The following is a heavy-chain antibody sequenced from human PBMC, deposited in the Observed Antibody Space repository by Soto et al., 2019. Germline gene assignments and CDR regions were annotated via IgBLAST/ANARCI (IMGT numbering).Heavy chain of an antibody. J-gene: IGHJ5*02. Sequence: PGGSLEISCKGSGYSFTRYWISWVRQMPGKGLEWMGRIYPSDSYTNYSPSFQGHVTISADKSISTAYLQWSSLQAPDTAMYYCARGAIAEAGRVDPWGQGTLGTVSS. CDR3: ARGAIAEAGRVDP. CDR2: IYPSDSYT. V-gene: IGHV5-10-1*01. D-gene: IGHD6-13*01. CDR1: GYSFTRYW.